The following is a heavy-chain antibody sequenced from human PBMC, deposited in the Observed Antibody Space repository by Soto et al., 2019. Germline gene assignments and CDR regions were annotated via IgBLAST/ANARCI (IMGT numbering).Heavy chain of an antibody. J-gene: IGHJ3*02. CDR1: GGTFSSYA. V-gene: IGHV1-69*01. Sequence: QVQLVQSGAEVKKPGSSVKVSCKASGGTFSSYAISWVRQAPGQGLEWMGGIIPIFGTANYAQKFQGRVTITAEQSISAAYRELSSLRSEDTAVYCCGRRHYESMDDAFGIWGQGTMVPVSS. D-gene: IGHD3-22*01. CDR3: GRRHYESMDDAFGI. CDR2: IIPIFGTA.